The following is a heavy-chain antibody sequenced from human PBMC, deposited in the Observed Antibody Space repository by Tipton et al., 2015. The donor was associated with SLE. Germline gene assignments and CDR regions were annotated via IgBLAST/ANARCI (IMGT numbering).Heavy chain of an antibody. D-gene: IGHD6-13*01. CDR3: ARQPIAAAGTSNYFDY. CDR2: IYYSGST. V-gene: IGHV4-59*08. Sequence: TLSLTCTVSSGSIRLYYWSWIRQPPGKGLEWIGYIYYSGSTNYNPSLKSRVTISVDTSKNQFSLKLSSVTAADTAVYYCARQPIAAAGTSNYFDYWGQGTLVTVSS. J-gene: IGHJ4*02. CDR1: SGSIRLYY.